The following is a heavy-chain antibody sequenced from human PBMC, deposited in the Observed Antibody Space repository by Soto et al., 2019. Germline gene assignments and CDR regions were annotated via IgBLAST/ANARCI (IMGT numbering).Heavy chain of an antibody. CDR2: ISDSGTTI. CDR1: GFIFSNYE. D-gene: IGHD2-8*02. CDR3: VKEYCTGGTCFDAFDL. J-gene: IGHJ3*01. V-gene: IGHV3-48*03. Sequence: ELQLVESGGGLVQPGGSLTLSCAASGFIFSNYEVDWVRQAPGKGLEWISYISDSGTTIYYAASVKGRLTISRDDAKNSLYLQMNNLRAEDTAVYFCVKEYCTGGTCFDAFDLWGQGTMVTVSS.